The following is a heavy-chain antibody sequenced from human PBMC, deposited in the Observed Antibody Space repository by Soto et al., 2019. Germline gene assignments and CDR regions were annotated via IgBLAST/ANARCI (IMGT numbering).Heavy chain of an antibody. J-gene: IGHJ5*01. D-gene: IGHD7-27*01. CDR1: GGSFNPYH. V-gene: IGHV4-34*01. CDR2: IDHTGRT. CDR3: ARSMNDHNHHHWGFDS. Sequence: LSLACAVSGGSFNPYHWSFIRQPPGKRLEWIGEIDHTGRTNYNSSVKGRVTMSVDTSKNQFSLNLRSVTAADTAVYFCARSMNDHNHHHWGFDSWGQGTLVTVSS.